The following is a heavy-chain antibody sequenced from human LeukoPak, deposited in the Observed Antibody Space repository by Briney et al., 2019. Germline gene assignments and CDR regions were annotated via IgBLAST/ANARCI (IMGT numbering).Heavy chain of an antibody. CDR2: IYHSGST. J-gene: IGHJ4*02. D-gene: IGHD3-22*01. CDR1: GGSISSGGYS. CDR3: ARASSGYYSPRFDY. Sequence: PSETLSLTCAVSGGSISSGGYSWSWIRQPPGTGLEWIGYIYHSGSTYYNPSLKSRVTISVDTSKNQFSLKLSSVAAADTAVYYCARASSGYYSPRFDYWGQGTLVTVSS. V-gene: IGHV4-30-2*05.